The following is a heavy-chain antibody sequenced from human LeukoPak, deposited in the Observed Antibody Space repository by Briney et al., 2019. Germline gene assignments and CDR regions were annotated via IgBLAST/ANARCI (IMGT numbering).Heavy chain of an antibody. CDR2: INPNSGGT. CDR1: GYTFTGYY. J-gene: IGHJ6*02. CDR3: ARATHYDYVWGSYRPSHYYYGMDV. Sequence: VASVKVSCKASGYTFTGYYMHWVRQAPGQGLEWMGWINPNSGGTNYAQKFQGWVTMTRDTSISTAYMELSRLRSDDTAVYYCARATHYDYVWGSYRPSHYYYGMDVWGQGTTVTVSS. V-gene: IGHV1-2*04. D-gene: IGHD3-16*02.